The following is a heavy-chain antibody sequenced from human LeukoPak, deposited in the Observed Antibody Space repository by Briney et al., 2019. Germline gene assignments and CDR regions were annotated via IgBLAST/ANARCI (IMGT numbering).Heavy chain of an antibody. J-gene: IGHJ5*02. CDR3: AKDRHYYGSGSTNWFDP. Sequence: PGGSLRLSCAASGFTFSSYAMSWVRQAPGKGLEWVSAMSGSGGSTYYADSVKGRFTISRDNSKNTLYLQMNSLRAEDTAVYYCAKDRHYYGSGSTNWFDPWGQGTLVTVSS. CDR2: MSGSGGST. V-gene: IGHV3-23*01. D-gene: IGHD3-10*01. CDR1: GFTFSSYA.